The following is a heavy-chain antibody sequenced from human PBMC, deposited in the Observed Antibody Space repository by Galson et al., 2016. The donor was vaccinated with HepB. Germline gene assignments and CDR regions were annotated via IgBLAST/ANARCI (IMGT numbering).Heavy chain of an antibody. V-gene: IGHV3-53*01. J-gene: IGHJ4*02. CDR1: GFTVSSHY. CDR2: IYTGGDT. Sequence: SLRLSCAASGFTVSSHYMTWVRQAPGKGLEWVSLIYTGGDTYYADSVKGRFTISRDNSKNTLYLQMNSLRGEDTAVYHCASGSNNSCYPSCYFEHWGQGILVTVSS. CDR3: ASGSNNSCYPSCYFEH. D-gene: IGHD2-2*01.